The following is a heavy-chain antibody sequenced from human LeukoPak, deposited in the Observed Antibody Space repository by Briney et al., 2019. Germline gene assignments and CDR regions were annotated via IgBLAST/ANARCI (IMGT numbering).Heavy chain of an antibody. D-gene: IGHD4-17*01. CDR3: ARRTVVLDY. CDR1: GGSISNYY. V-gene: IGHV4-59*01. Sequence: PWETLSLTCTVSGGSISNYYWSWIRQPPGKGLEWIGYIYYSGSTTYNPSLKSRVTLSVDTSENQFSLRLTSVTAADTAVYYCARRTVVLDYWGRGTLASVSS. J-gene: IGHJ4*02. CDR2: IYYSGST.